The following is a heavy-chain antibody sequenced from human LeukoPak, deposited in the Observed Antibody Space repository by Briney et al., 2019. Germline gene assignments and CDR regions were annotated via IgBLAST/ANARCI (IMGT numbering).Heavy chain of an antibody. J-gene: IGHJ4*02. CDR1: GFTFSSYS. Sequence: GSLRLSCAASGFTFSSYSMNWVRQAPGKGLEWIGEINHSGSTNYNPSLKSRVTISVDTSKNQFSLKLSSVTAADMAVYYCARDPYYYSTGYWDYWGQGRLVTVSS. CDR3: ARDPYYYSTGYWDY. D-gene: IGHD3-22*01. CDR2: INHSGST. V-gene: IGHV4-34*01.